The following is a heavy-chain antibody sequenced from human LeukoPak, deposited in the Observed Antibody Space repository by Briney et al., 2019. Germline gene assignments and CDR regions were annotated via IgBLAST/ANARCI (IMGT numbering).Heavy chain of an antibody. CDR1: GYSITRGYY. CDR2: INHSGST. V-gene: IGHV4-34*01. Sequence: SETLSLTCTVSGYSITRGYYWSWIRQPPGKGLELIGEINHSGSTNYNPSLKSRVTISVDTSKNQFSLKLSSVTAADTAVYYCARVRSYYFTYWGQGTLVTVSS. J-gene: IGHJ4*02. CDR3: ARVRSYYFTY. D-gene: IGHD1-26*01.